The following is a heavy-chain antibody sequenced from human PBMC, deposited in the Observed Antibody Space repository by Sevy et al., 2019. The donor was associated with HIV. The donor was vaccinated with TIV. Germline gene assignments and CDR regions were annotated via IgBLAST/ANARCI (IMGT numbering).Heavy chain of an antibody. J-gene: IGHJ3*02. V-gene: IGHV3-7*01. Sequence: GGSLRVSCAASGFTFSTYCMNWVRQAPGKGLEWVANIKQDGSGKNYVDSVKGRFTISRDNARNSLFLELNSLKVEDTADYYCATDLFSSSSADVFDIWGQGTMVTVSS. CDR1: GFTFSTYC. D-gene: IGHD6-6*01. CDR3: ATDLFSSSSADVFDI. CDR2: IKQDGSGK.